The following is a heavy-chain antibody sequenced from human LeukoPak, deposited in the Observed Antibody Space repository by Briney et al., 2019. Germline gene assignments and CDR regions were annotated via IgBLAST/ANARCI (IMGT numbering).Heavy chain of an antibody. D-gene: IGHD3-16*01. CDR3: ARHAFASPLDT. Sequence: SETLSLTCTVSVVAISDYYWSWIRHPPGKGLEWIAYIFHTGDSNQNPSLKGRVSVSLDIPKNELSLKLSSVSAADTAVYYCARHAFASPLDTWGQGTVVIVSS. V-gene: IGHV4-59*08. J-gene: IGHJ5*02. CDR1: VVAISDYY. CDR2: IFHTGDS.